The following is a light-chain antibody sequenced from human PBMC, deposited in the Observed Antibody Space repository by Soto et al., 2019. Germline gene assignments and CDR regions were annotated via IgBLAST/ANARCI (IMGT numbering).Light chain of an antibody. CDR3: CSYAGSYTFVV. Sequence: QSALTQPRSVSGSPGHSVTISCTGTSSDVGGYNYVSWYQHHPGKAPKLMISDVSRRPSGVPDRFSGSKSGNTASLTISGLQAEDEADYYCCSYAGSYTFVVFGGGTKLTVL. CDR2: DVS. J-gene: IGLJ2*01. CDR1: SSDVGGYNY. V-gene: IGLV2-11*01.